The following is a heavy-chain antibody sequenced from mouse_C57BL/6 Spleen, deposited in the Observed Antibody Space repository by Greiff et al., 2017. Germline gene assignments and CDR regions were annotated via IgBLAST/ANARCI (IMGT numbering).Heavy chain of an antibody. CDR1: GYTFTDYE. Sequence: QVQLQQSGAELVRPGASVTLSCKASGYTFTDYEMHWVKQTPVHGLEWIGAIDPETGGTAYNQKFKGKAILTADKSSSTAYMELRSLTSEDSAVYYCTRWGRPLYFDYWGQGTTLTVSS. V-gene: IGHV1-15*01. CDR2: IDPETGGT. D-gene: IGHD2-12*01. J-gene: IGHJ2*01. CDR3: TRWGRPLYFDY.